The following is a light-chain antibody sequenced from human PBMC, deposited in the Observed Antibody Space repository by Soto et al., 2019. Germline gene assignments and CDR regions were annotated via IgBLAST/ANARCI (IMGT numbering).Light chain of an antibody. CDR2: GNI. V-gene: IGLV1-40*01. Sequence: QSVLTQPPSVSEAPGQRVTISCTGSSSNIGAGYDVHWYLQLPGTAPKLLIYGNINRPSGVPDRFSGSKSGTSASLAITGLQAEDEADYYCQSYDSSLSGSVFGGGTKLTVL. CDR1: SSNIGAGYD. J-gene: IGLJ3*02. CDR3: QSYDSSLSGSV.